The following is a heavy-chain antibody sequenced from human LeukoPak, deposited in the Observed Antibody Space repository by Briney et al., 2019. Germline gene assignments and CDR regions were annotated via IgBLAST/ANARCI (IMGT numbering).Heavy chain of an antibody. CDR1: GYTLTSYG. CDR2: ISAYNGNT. CDR3: ARERGDYGDYGINWFDP. D-gene: IGHD4-17*01. J-gene: IGHJ5*02. Sequence: ASVKVSCKASGYTLTSYGISWVRQAPGQGLEWMGWISAYNGNTNYAQKLQGRVTMTTDTSTSTAYMELRSLRSDDTAVYYCARERGDYGDYGINWFDPWGQGTLVTVSS. V-gene: IGHV1-18*01.